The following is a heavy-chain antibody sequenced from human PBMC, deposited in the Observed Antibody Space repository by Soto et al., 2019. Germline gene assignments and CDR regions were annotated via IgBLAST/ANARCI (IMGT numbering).Heavy chain of an antibody. V-gene: IGHV4-30-4*01. Sequence: PSETLSLTCTVSGGSISSGDFYWSWIRQPPGKGLEWIGYIYYSGSTYYNPSLKSRVIISIDTSKNQFSLKLGSVTAADTAVYYCASVREDYYDGTGYYYFDYWGQGSQVTVSS. D-gene: IGHD3-22*01. CDR2: IYYSGST. CDR3: ASVREDYYDGTGYYYFDY. J-gene: IGHJ4*02. CDR1: GGSISSGDFY.